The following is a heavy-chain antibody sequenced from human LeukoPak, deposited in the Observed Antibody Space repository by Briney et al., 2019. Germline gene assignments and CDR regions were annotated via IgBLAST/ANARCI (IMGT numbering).Heavy chain of an antibody. CDR2: ISYDGSNK. CDR3: ARGIPAASFGDWFDP. CDR1: GFTFSSYA. D-gene: IGHD2-2*01. Sequence: GRSLRLSCAASGFTFSSYAMHWVRQAPGKGLEWVAVISYDGSNKYYADSVKGRFTISRDNSKNTLYLQMNSLRAEDTAVYYCARGIPAASFGDWFDPWGQGTLVTVSS. J-gene: IGHJ5*02. V-gene: IGHV3-30-3*01.